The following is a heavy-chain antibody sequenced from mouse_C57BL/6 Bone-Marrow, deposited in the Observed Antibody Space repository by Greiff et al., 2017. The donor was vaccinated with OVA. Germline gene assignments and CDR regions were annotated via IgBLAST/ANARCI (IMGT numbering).Heavy chain of an antibody. CDR2: ISNGGGST. V-gene: IGHV5-12*01. CDR3: ARRGGYYYGSSFAY. CDR1: GFTFSDYY. Sequence: EVQRVESGGGLVQPGGSLKLSCAASGFTFSDYYMYWVRQTPEKRLEWVAYISNGGGSTYYPDTVKGRFTISRDNAKNTLYLQMSRLKSEDTAMYYCARRGGYYYGSSFAYWGQGTLVTVSA. J-gene: IGHJ3*01. D-gene: IGHD1-1*01.